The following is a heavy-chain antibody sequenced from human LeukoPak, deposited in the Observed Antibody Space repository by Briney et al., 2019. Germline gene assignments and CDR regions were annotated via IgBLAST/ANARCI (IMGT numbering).Heavy chain of an antibody. V-gene: IGHV1-69*06. CDR2: IIPIFGTA. D-gene: IGHD3-22*01. CDR1: GGTFSSYA. Sequence: SVKVPCKASGGTFSSYAISWVRQAPGQGLEWMGGIIPIFGTANYAQKFQGRVTITADKSTSTAYMELSSLRSEDTAVYYCSYDSSGYYPIPFDYWGQGTLVTVSS. J-gene: IGHJ4*02. CDR3: SYDSSGYYPIPFDY.